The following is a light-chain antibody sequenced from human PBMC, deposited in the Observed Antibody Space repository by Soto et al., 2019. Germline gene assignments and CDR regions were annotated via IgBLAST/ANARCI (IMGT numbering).Light chain of an antibody. CDR1: QSVRSY. V-gene: IGKV1-39*01. Sequence: DIQMTQSPSSLSASVGDRVTITCRASQSVRSYLNWYQQKPGKAPKVLMYGASTLQSGVPSRFSGSGSGTDFTLTISSPQPEDFSTYYCQQSFNTPYTFGQGTKLEIK. CDR3: QQSFNTPYT. CDR2: GAS. J-gene: IGKJ2*01.